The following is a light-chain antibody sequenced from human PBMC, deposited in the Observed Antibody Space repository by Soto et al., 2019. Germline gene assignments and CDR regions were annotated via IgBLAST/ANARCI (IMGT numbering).Light chain of an antibody. J-gene: IGKJ5*01. CDR2: DAS. CDR3: QQRSNWPIT. V-gene: IGKV3-11*01. Sequence: EIVLTQPPATLSLSPGERATLSCRASQSVSSYLAWYQQKPGQAPRLLIYDASNRATGIPARFSGSGYGIDFNLTISSLEPEDFAVYYCQQRSNWPITFGQGTRLEIK. CDR1: QSVSSY.